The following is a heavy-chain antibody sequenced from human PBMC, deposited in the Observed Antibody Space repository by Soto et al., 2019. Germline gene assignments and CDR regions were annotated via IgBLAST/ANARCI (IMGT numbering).Heavy chain of an antibody. D-gene: IGHD2-8*02. CDR1: GGSISSSSYD. CDR3: ARDKITGLFDY. CDR2: IYYSGNT. Sequence: SDTLSLTCTVSGGSISSSSYDWGWIRQPPGKGLEWIGSIYYSGNTYYNPSLKSRVTISVDTSKNQFSLKLTSVTAADTAVYYCARDKITGLFDYWGQGTLVTVSS. J-gene: IGHJ4*02. V-gene: IGHV4-39*07.